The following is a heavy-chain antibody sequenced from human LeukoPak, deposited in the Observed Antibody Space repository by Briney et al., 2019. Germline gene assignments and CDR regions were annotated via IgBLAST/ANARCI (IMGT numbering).Heavy chain of an antibody. Sequence: SETPSLTCTVSGGSISSYYWSWIRQPPGKGLEWIGYIYYSGSTNYNPSLKSRVTLSVDTSKNQFSLKLSSVTAADTAVYYCARTYYGSGSLYYYYYYMDVWGKGTTVTVSS. J-gene: IGHJ6*03. CDR2: IYYSGST. CDR3: ARTYYGSGSLYYYYYYMDV. CDR1: GGSISSYY. D-gene: IGHD3-10*01. V-gene: IGHV4-59*01.